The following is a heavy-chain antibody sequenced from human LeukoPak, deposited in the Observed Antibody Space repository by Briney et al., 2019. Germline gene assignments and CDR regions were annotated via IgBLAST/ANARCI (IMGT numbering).Heavy chain of an antibody. CDR2: IYYSGST. D-gene: IGHD6-19*01. CDR1: GGSISSYY. J-gene: IGHJ4*02. V-gene: IGHV4-59*12. CDR3: ARAGGSGLIDY. Sequence: PSETLSLTCTVSGGSISSYYWSWIRQPPGKGLEWLGYIYYSGSTNYNPSLKSRVTISVDTSKNQFSLKLSSVTAADTAVYYCARAGGSGLIDYWGQGTLVTVSS.